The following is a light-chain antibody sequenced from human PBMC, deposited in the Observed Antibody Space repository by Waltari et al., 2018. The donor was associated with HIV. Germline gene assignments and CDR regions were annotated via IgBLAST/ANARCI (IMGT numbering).Light chain of an antibody. CDR2: GAS. Sequence: DIVMTQSPHSLAVSLGERATINCKSSQSISPRHNNDNYLYWYQKKPGQPPKLLLSGASTRESAAPDRFSGSGSGTDFTLTINNLQAEDVAVYYCQQYLGIPYTFGQGTKLELK. V-gene: IGKV4-1*01. CDR1: QSISPRHNNDNY. CDR3: QQYLGIPYT. J-gene: IGKJ2*01.